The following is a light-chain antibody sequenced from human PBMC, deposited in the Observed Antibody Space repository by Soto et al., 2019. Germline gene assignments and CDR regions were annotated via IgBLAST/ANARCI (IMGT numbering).Light chain of an antibody. V-gene: IGLV2-11*01. CDR3: CSYAGSYTYV. CDR2: DVS. J-gene: IGLJ1*01. CDR1: SSDVGGYNY. Sequence: QSALTQPRSVSGSPGQSVTISCTGTSSDVGGYNYVSWYQQHPGKAPKLMIYDVSKRPSGVPDRFSGSKSGNTASLTISGLQAEDGADYYCCSYAGSYTYVFGTGTKFTVL.